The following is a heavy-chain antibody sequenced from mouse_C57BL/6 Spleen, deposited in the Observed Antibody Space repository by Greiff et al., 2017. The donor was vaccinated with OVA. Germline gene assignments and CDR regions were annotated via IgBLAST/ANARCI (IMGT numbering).Heavy chain of an antibody. CDR3: AKAVEWFDY. V-gene: IGHV1-54*01. CDR2: INPGRGGT. CDR1: GYAFTNYL. J-gene: IGHJ2*01. D-gene: IGHD1-1*01. Sequence: QVQLQQSGAELVRPGTSVKVSCKASGYAFTNYLIEWVKQRPGQGLEWIGVINPGRGGTNYNEKFKGKATLTADKPSSTAYMQLRSLPSEDSAVYVCAKAVEWFDYWGQGTTLTVSS.